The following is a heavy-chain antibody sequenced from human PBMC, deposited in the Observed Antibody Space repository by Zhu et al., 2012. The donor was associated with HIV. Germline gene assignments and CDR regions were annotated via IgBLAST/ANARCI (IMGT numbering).Heavy chain of an antibody. D-gene: IGHD2-2*02. J-gene: IGHJ4*02. Sequence: QVQLQESGPGLVKPSETLSLTCTVSGGSISSHYWSWIRQPPGKRLEWIGYIYYSGSTNYNPSLKSQLTISVDTSKNQFSLKLTSVTAADTAVYYCARLLVPAAISSVSFDYWGQGTLVTVSS. V-gene: IGHV4-59*11. CDR2: IYYSGST. CDR3: ARLLVPAAISSVSFDY. CDR1: GGSISSHY.